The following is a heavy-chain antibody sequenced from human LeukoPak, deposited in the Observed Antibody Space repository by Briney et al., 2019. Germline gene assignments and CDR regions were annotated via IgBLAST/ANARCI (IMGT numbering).Heavy chain of an antibody. CDR3: ARDSDALIYYYYYYYMDV. CDR1: GFTFSSYA. CDR2: ISSSGSTI. J-gene: IGHJ6*03. Sequence: GGSLRLSCAASGFTFSSYAMSWVRQAPGKGLEWVSYISSSGSTIYYADSVKGRFTISRDNAKNSLYLQMNSLRAEDTAVYYCARDSDALIYYYYYYYMDVWGKGTTVTVSS. V-gene: IGHV3-48*04. D-gene: IGHD2/OR15-2a*01.